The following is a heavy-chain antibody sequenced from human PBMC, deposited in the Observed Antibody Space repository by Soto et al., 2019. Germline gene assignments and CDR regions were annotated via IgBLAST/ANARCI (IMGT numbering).Heavy chain of an antibody. CDR3: ARLGFDYDFLSGYYNVHHYYGIDV. CDR1: GGTFSRYA. V-gene: IGHV1-69*13. CDR2: IIPIFGTA. J-gene: IGHJ6*02. D-gene: IGHD3-3*01. Sequence: ASVKVSCNASGGTFSRYAISWVRQAPGQGLEWMGGIIPIFGTANYAQKFQGRVTITADESTSTVYLQWSSLKASDTAMYYCARLGFDYDFLSGYYNVHHYYGIDVWGQGTTVTVSS.